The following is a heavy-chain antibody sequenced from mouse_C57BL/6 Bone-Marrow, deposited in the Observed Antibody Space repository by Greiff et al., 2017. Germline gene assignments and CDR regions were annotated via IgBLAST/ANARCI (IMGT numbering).Heavy chain of an antibody. D-gene: IGHD1-1*01. CDR2: IHPNSGRT. CDR1: GYTFTSYW. V-gene: IGHV1-64*01. Sequence: QVHVKQPGAELVKPWASLSLTCKVSGYTFTSYWLRWVKQRPGQGLEWIGMIHPNSGRTNYNEKIKSKDTLTVDKSTRLSYMQLSSLTSEDSTVYYSARSFYYYGSPFAYWGQKALGSVSA. CDR3: ARSFYYYGSPFAY. J-gene: IGHJ3*01.